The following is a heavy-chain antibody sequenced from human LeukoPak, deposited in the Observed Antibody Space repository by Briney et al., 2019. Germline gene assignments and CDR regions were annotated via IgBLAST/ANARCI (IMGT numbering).Heavy chain of an antibody. Sequence: PGGSLRLSCAASGFTFNSYAMSWVRQFPGKGLEWVSGISAGGVTTYYADSVKGRFTISRDNFKNTLDLQMSSLRAEDTALYYCAKDIQLSTWGLGTMVTVSS. V-gene: IGHV3-23*01. CDR2: ISAGGVTT. J-gene: IGHJ3*01. D-gene: IGHD5-24*01. CDR1: GFTFNSYA. CDR3: AKDIQLST.